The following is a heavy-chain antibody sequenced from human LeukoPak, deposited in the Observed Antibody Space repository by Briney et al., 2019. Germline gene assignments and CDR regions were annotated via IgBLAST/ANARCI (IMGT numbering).Heavy chain of an antibody. D-gene: IGHD2-8*01. CDR3: AKVRSVLMGVFDY. V-gene: IGHV3-23*01. J-gene: IGHJ4*02. CDR2: ISVSGGST. CDR1: GFTFSSYA. Sequence: GGSLRLSCAASGFTFSSYAMSWVRQAPGKGLEWVSAISVSGGSTYYADSVKGRFTIPRDNSKNTLYLQMNSLRAEDTAVYYCAKVRSVLMGVFDYWGQGTLVTVSS.